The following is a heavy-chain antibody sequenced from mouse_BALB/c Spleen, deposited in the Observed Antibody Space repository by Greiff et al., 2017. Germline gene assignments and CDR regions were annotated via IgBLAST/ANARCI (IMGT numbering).Heavy chain of an antibody. CDR2: IWAGGST. V-gene: IGHV2-9*02. J-gene: IGHJ4*01. CDR1: GFSLTSYG. Sequence: QVQLQQSGPGLVAPSQSLSITCTVSGFSLTSYGVHWVRQPPGKGLEWLGVIWAGGSTNYNSALMSRLSISKDNSKSQVFLKMNSLQTDDTAMYYCATSYYGNYYYAMDYWGQGTSVTVSS. CDR3: ATSYYGNYYYAMDY. D-gene: IGHD2-10*01.